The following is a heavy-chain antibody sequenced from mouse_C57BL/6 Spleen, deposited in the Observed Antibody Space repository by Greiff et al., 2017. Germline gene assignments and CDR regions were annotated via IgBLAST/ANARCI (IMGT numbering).Heavy chain of an antibody. CDR3: ARDSCPYYCDY. J-gene: IGHJ2*01. V-gene: IGHV14-3*01. D-gene: IGHD3-2*01. CDR2: IDPANGNT. Sequence: EVKLQESVAELVRPGASVKLSCTASGFNIKNTYMHWVKQRPEQGLEWIGRIDPANGNTKYAPKFQGKGTLHADTSSNTAYLQLSSLTSEDTSIYYCARDSCPYYCDYWGQGTTLTVSS. CDR1: GFNIKNTY.